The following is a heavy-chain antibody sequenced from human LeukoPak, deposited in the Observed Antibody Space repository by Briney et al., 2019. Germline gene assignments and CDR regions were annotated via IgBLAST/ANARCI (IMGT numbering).Heavy chain of an antibody. V-gene: IGHV3-23*01. CDR3: AKQGFGC. Sequence: GGSLRLSCTASGFTLSSYAMSWVRQAPGEGLEWVSTISGSADNTNYAEAVKGRFTISRVNSKNTMYLQMNSLRAEDTAVYYCAKQGFGCWGQGTLVTVSS. J-gene: IGHJ4*02. CDR2: ISGSADNT. CDR1: GFTLSSYA.